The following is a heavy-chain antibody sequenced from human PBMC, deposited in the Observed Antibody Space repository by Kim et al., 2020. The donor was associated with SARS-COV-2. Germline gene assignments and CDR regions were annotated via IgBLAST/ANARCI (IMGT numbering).Heavy chain of an antibody. CDR3: ARGATTLSAFDL. V-gene: IGHV1-2*02. Sequence: TKYEERFQGRVTMTRDTSISTVYMELSTLKSDDTAVYYCARGATTLSAFDLWGQGTMVTVSS. CDR2: T. J-gene: IGHJ3*01.